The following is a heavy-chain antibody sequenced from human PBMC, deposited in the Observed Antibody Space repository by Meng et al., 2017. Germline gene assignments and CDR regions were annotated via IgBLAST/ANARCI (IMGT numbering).Heavy chain of an antibody. J-gene: IGHJ4*02. V-gene: IGHV5-51*01. CDR2: IYPGDSDT. D-gene: IGHD1-26*01. CDR1: GYSFTSYW. Sequence: GESLKISCKGSGYSFTSYWIGWVRQMPGKGLEWMGIIYPGDSDTRYSPSSQGQVTISADKSISTAYLQWSSLKASDTAMYYCARVGATTVYYFDYWGQGKQVTVYS. CDR3: ARVGATTVYYFDY.